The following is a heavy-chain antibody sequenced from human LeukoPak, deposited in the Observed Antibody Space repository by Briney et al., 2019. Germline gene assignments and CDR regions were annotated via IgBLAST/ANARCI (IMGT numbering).Heavy chain of an antibody. Sequence: PSETLSLTCAVYGFSFSSYYWSWIRQPPGKGLEWIGEINHSGSTNYNPSLKSRVTLSVDTSKNQFSLKLSSVTAADTAVYYCARTMPTRRTYDYWGQGTLVTVSS. CDR1: GFSFSSYY. J-gene: IGHJ4*02. CDR3: ARTMPTRRTYDY. CDR2: INHSGST. V-gene: IGHV4-34*01. D-gene: IGHD2-2*01.